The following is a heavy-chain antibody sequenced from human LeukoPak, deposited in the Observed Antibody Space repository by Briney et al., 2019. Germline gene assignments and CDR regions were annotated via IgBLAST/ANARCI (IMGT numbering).Heavy chain of an antibody. V-gene: IGHV3-30*18. J-gene: IGHJ4*02. CDR1: GFTFSSYA. Sequence: GGSLRLSCAASGFTFSSYAMSWVRQAPGKGLEWVAVISYDGSNIHFADSVKGRFTISRDNSKNTLYLQMNSLRPEDTAVYYCAKGVGSTGSYFDYWGQGTLVTVSS. CDR2: ISYDGSNI. D-gene: IGHD1-26*01. CDR3: AKGVGSTGSYFDY.